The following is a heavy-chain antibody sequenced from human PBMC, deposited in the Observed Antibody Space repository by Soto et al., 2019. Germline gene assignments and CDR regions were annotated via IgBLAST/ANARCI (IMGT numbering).Heavy chain of an antibody. V-gene: IGHV1-18*01. CDR3: ATSEHYDFWSGYSKPFDY. D-gene: IGHD3-3*01. CDR2: ISAYNGNT. J-gene: IGHJ4*02. CDR1: GYTFTSYG. Sequence: ASVKVSCKASGYTFTSYGISWVRQAPGQGLEWMGWISAYNGNTNYAQKLQGRVTMTTDTSTSTAYMELRSLRSDDTAVYYCATSEHYDFWSGYSKPFDYWGQGTLVTVSS.